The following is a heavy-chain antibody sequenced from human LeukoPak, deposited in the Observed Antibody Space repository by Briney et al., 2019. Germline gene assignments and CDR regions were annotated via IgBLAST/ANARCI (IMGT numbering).Heavy chain of an antibody. J-gene: IGHJ4*02. V-gene: IGHV3-72*01. CDR2: TRNKPKGYTT. CDR3: ARASPDSSAYYFPVY. D-gene: IGHD3-22*01. CDR1: GFTISDDY. Sequence: GGSLRLSCEASGFTISDDYMDWVRQAPGKGLEWVGRTRNKPKGYTTEYAASAKGRFTISRDDSKNSLYLLMNRLRNAKTPVYYCARASPDSSAYYFPVYWGQGTLVTVSS.